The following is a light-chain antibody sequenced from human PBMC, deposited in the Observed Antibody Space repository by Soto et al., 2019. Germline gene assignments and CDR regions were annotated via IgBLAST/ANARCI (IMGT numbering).Light chain of an antibody. Sequence: DIQMTQSPSSLSASVGDRVTITCRASQSISSYLNWYQQKPGKAPKLLIYAASSLQSGGPSRFSGSGSGTDFTLTISSLQPEDFATYYCQQSYSTPPGNTFGQGTRLEIK. V-gene: IGKV1-39*01. CDR2: AAS. J-gene: IGKJ5*01. CDR3: QQSYSTPPGNT. CDR1: QSISSY.